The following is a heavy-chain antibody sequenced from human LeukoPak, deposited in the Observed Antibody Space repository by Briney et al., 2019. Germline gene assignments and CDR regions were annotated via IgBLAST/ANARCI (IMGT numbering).Heavy chain of an antibody. D-gene: IGHD5-18*01. CDR1: GFTVSSNY. CDR3: ARGDSYGQGYYFDY. Sequence: PGGSLRLSCAASGFTVSSNYMSWVRQAPGKGLEWVSVIYSGGSTYYADSVKGRFTISRDNSKNALYLQMNSLRAEDTAVYYCARGDSYGQGYYFDYWGQGTLVTVSS. J-gene: IGHJ4*02. CDR2: IYSGGST. V-gene: IGHV3-53*01.